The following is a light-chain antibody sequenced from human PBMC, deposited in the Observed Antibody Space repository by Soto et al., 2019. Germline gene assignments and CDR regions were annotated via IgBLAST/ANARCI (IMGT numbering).Light chain of an antibody. CDR1: QSVSSSY. CDR2: GAY. Sequence: EIVLTQSPGTLSLSPGERATLSCRASQSVSSSYLAWYQQKPGQAPRLLIYGAYSSATGIPDRFSGSGSGTDFTLTISRLEPEDFAVYYCQQYGSSLRTFGQGTKVEIK. CDR3: QQYGSSLRT. J-gene: IGKJ1*01. V-gene: IGKV3-20*01.